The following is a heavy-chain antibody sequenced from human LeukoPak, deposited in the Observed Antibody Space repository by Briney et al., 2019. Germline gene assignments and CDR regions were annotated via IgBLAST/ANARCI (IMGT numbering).Heavy chain of an antibody. CDR1: GGSFSGYY. D-gene: IGHD2-15*01. Sequence: PSETLSLTCAVYGGSFSGYYWSWIRQPPGKGLEWIGEINHSGSTNYNPSLKSRVTISVDTSKNQFSLKLSSVTAADTAVYYCARGLVAASVYFDYWGQGTLVTVSS. CDR2: INHSGST. V-gene: IGHV4-34*01. CDR3: ARGLVAASVYFDY. J-gene: IGHJ4*02.